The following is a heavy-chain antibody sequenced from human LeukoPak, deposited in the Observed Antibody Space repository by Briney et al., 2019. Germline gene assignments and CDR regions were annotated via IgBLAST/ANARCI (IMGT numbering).Heavy chain of an antibody. CDR2: INVNGGAT. J-gene: IGHJ4*02. Sequence: GGSLRLSCAASGFSFKDYYFSWIRQAPEKGLEWVSFINVNGGATHYAESVKGRFTISRANAMNSIYLEMNSLTAEDTAVYYCARGPRILTLGSYYFDYWGQGSLVTVSS. V-gene: IGHV3-11*01. CDR3: ARGPRILTLGSYYFDY. CDR1: GFSFKDYY. D-gene: IGHD3-10*01.